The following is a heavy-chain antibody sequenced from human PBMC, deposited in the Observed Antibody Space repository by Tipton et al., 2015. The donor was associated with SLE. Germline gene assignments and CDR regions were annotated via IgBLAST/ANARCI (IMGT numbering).Heavy chain of an antibody. J-gene: IGHJ4*02. D-gene: IGHD6-19*01. Sequence: TLSLTCAVYGGSFSGYYWGWIRQPPGKGLEWIGSIYHSGSTYYNPSLKSRVTISVDTSKNQFSLKLSSVTAADTAVYYCARDVGDSSGSYFDYWGQGTLVTVSS. CDR3: ARDVGDSSGSYFDY. CDR2: IYHSGST. V-gene: IGHV4-34*01. CDR1: GGSFSGYY.